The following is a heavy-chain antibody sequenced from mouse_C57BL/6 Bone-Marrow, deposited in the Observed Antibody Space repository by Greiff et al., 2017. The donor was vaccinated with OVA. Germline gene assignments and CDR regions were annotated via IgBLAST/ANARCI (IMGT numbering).Heavy chain of an antibody. Sequence: VQLVESGAELVKPGASVKLSCKASGYTFTEYTIHWVKQRSGQGLEWIGWFYPGSGSIKYNEKFKDKATLTADKSSSTVYMELSRLTSEDSAVYCGARHEGGGGKWYVDVWGTGTTVTVSA. J-gene: IGHJ1*03. CDR3: ARHEGGGGKWYVDV. V-gene: IGHV1-62-2*01. CDR1: GYTFTEYT. CDR2: FYPGSGSI.